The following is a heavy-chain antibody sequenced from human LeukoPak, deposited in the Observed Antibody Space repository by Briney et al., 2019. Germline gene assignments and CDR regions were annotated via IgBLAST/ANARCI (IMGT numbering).Heavy chain of an antibody. CDR1: GYTFSGYF. D-gene: IGHD6-13*01. J-gene: IGHJ4*02. CDR2: INANSGGT. V-gene: IGHV1-2*02. CDR3: ASGPAGTFASDY. Sequence: GASVKVSCKASGYTFSGYFMHRVRQAPGQGLEWMGWINANSGGTNYAQRFQGRVTMTRDTSISTAYMELNTLRSDDTAVYYCASGPAGTFASDYWGQGTLVPSPQ.